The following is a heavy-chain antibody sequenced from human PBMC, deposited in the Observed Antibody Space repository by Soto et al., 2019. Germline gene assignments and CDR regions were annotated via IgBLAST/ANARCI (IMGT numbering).Heavy chain of an antibody. Sequence: TETLSLTCIVSGESISSSSYYWGWIRQPPGKGLEWIGSIYYSGRTYYNPSFKSRVTISIDTSKNQFSLKLSSVTATDTAVYYCARQRTTVVTQAYFDHWGQGALVTVPQ. J-gene: IGHJ4*02. D-gene: IGHD2-21*02. CDR2: IYYSGRT. V-gene: IGHV4-39*01. CDR3: ARQRTTVVTQAYFDH. CDR1: GESISSSSYY.